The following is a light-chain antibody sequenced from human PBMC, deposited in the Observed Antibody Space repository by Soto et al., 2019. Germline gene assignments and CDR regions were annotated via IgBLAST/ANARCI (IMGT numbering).Light chain of an antibody. Sequence: DIQMTQSPSALSASVGDGVNITCRASQSTYGFLAWYQQKPGKAPKLLIYKASTLVSGVPSRFSGSGSGTKFTLTLSSLQPDDSATYYCLQCRSYPWTFGQGTK. CDR3: LQCRSYPWT. V-gene: IGKV1-5*03. CDR2: KAS. J-gene: IGKJ1*01. CDR1: QSTYGF.